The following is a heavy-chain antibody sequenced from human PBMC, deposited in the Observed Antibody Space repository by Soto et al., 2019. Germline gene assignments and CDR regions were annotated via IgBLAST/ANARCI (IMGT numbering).Heavy chain of an antibody. D-gene: IGHD6-13*01. CDR3: ARDDIAAAGTDYYYGMDV. J-gene: IGHJ6*02. CDR2: IIPKLGSA. Sequence: SVKVSCKASGGGNLRDYRTTWVRRAPGQGLEWMGGIIPKLGSANYAQNFQGRVTVTADESTNTVYMELRSLRSDDTAVYYCARDDIAAAGTDYYYGMDVWGQGTTVTVSS. V-gene: IGHV1-69*13. CDR1: GGGNLRDYR.